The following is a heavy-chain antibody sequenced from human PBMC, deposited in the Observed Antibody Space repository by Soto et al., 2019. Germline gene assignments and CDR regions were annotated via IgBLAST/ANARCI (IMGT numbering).Heavy chain of an antibody. CDR1: GYTFTSYG. Sequence: QVQLVQSGAEVKKPGASVKVSCKASGYTFTSYGISWVRQAPGQGLEWMGWISAYNGNTNYAQKRQGRGTMTTDTSTSTAYMELRSLRSDDTAVYYCARGQDTYYYGSGSYPYYFDYWGQGTLVTVSS. V-gene: IGHV1-18*04. CDR3: ARGQDTYYYGSGSYPYYFDY. CDR2: ISAYNGNT. D-gene: IGHD3-10*01. J-gene: IGHJ4*02.